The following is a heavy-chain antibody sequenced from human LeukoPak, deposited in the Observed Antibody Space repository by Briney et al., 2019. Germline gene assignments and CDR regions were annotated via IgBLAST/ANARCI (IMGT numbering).Heavy chain of an antibody. CDR3: ALGLVTDY. D-gene: IGHD3-9*01. Sequence: GGSLRLSCAASGFTFSSYSMNWVRQAPGKGLEWVSSISSSTIYIYYADSVKGRFTISRDNSKNTLYLQTNSLRVEDTAVYYCALGLVTDYWGQGTLVTVSS. V-gene: IGHV3-21*01. J-gene: IGHJ4*02. CDR2: ISSSTIYI. CDR1: GFTFSSYS.